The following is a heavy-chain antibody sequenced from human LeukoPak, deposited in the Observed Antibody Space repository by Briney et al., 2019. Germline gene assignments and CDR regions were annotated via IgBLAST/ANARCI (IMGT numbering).Heavy chain of an antibody. V-gene: IGHV4-59*01. D-gene: IGHD5-18*01. J-gene: IGHJ6*03. CDR2: IYYSGST. CDR3: ARGDRGYSYAKRGCYYYYMDV. CDR1: GGSISSYY. Sequence: PSETLSLTCTVSGGSISSYYWSWIRQPPGRGLEWIGYIYYSGSTNYNPSLKSRVTISVDTSKNQFSLKLSSVTAADTAVYYCARGDRGYSYAKRGCYYYYMDVWGKGTTVTVSS.